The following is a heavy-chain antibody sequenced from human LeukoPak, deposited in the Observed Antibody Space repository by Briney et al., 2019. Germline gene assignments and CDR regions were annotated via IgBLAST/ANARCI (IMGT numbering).Heavy chain of an antibody. CDR3: ARDPIVVVTAIPGGFDY. CDR1: GFTFDDYA. Sequence: PGGSLRLSCAASGFTFDDYAMHWVRQAPGKGLEWVSLISWDGGSTYYADSVKGRFTISRDNSKNSLYLQMNSLRAEDTAVYYCARDPIVVVTAIPGGFDYWGQGTLVTVSS. D-gene: IGHD2-21*02. V-gene: IGHV3-43D*03. J-gene: IGHJ4*02. CDR2: ISWDGGST.